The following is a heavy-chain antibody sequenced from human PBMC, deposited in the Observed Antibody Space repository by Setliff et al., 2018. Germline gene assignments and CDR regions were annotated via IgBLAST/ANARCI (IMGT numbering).Heavy chain of an antibody. V-gene: IGHV3-7*01. Sequence: GGSLRLSCAASGFTFSSHTMNWVRQGPGKGLEWVANINQGGSDQFYVESVKGRFTISRDNAKNSLFLQMNSLRVEDTAVYYCARFACNGGSCYLSASDHWGQGALVTVSS. CDR3: ARFACNGGSCYLSASDH. CDR2: INQGGSDQ. CDR1: GFTFSSHT. J-gene: IGHJ4*02. D-gene: IGHD2-15*01.